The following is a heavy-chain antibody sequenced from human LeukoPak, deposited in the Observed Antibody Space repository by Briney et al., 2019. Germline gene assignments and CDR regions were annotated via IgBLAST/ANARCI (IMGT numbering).Heavy chain of an antibody. J-gene: IGHJ6*02. V-gene: IGHV4-59*01. Sequence: KPSETLSLTCTVSGGSISSYYWSWIRQPPGKGLEWIGYIYYSGSTNYNPSLKSRVTISVDTSKNQFSLKLSSVTAAGTAVYYCARAPYDILTGYRNRYYYYGMDVWGQGTTVTVSS. CDR1: GGSISSYY. D-gene: IGHD3-9*01. CDR2: IYYSGST. CDR3: ARAPYDILTGYRNRYYYYGMDV.